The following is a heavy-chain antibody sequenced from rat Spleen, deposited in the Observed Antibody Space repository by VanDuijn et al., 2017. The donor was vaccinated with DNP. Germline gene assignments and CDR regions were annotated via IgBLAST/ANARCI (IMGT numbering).Heavy chain of an antibody. D-gene: IGHD1-11*01. Sequence: EVQLVESGGGLVQPGNSLKLSCAASGFTFSDYAMAWVRQSPKKGLEWVATIIYDGSSTYYRYSVRGRFTISRDNAKTTLYLQMDSLRSEDTATYVCSTHGRRRISPDWYFDFWGPGTLVTVSS. CDR2: IIYDGSST. CDR1: GFTFSDYA. V-gene: IGHV5S10*01. J-gene: IGHJ1*01. CDR3: STHGRRRISPDWYFDF.